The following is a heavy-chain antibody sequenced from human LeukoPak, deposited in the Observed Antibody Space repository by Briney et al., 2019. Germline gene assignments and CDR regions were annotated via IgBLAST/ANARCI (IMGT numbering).Heavy chain of an antibody. CDR1: GGSFSGYY. D-gene: IGHD3-3*01. J-gene: IGHJ3*02. V-gene: IGHV4-34*01. CDR3: ARGDFWSPFDAFDI. Sequence: SETLSLTCAVYGGSFSGYYWSWIRQPPGKGLEWIGEINHSGSTDYNPSLKSRVTISVDTSKNQFSLKLSSVTAADTAVYYCARGDFWSPFDAFDIWGQGTMVTVSS. CDR2: INHSGST.